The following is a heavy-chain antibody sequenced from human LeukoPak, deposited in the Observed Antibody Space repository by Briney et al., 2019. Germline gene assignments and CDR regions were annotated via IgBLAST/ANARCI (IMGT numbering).Heavy chain of an antibody. Sequence: PSETLSLTCTVSGGTISSGSYYCSWLRQPAGTGLEWIGRIYTSGSTNYNPSLKSRVTISVDTSKNQFSLKLSSVTAADTAVYYCARVRGYDLSGSFDYWGQGTLVTVSS. D-gene: IGHD5-12*01. V-gene: IGHV4-61*02. CDR1: GGTISSGSYY. CDR2: IYTSGST. J-gene: IGHJ4*02. CDR3: ARVRGYDLSGSFDY.